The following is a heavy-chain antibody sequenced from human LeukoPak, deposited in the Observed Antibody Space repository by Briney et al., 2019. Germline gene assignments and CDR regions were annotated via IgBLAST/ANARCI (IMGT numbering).Heavy chain of an antibody. Sequence: ASVKVSCKASGGTFSSYAISWVRQAPGPGLEWMGGIIPIFGTANYAQKFQGRVTITADESTSTAYMELSSLRSEDTAVYYCARLTRPPNYYYYMDVWGKGTTVTVSS. CDR3: ARLTRPPNYYYYMDV. CDR2: IIPIFGTA. V-gene: IGHV1-69*13. J-gene: IGHJ6*03. CDR1: GGTFSSYA. D-gene: IGHD3-9*01.